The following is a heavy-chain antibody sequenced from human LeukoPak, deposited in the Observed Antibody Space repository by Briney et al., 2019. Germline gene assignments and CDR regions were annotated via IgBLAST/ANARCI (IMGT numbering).Heavy chain of an antibody. CDR3: AKKVGGVYVMDV. CDR1: GFTFSSYA. Sequence: GGSLRLSCSASGFTFSSYAMHWVRQAPGKGLEYVSAISSSGDSSHYADLAKDRFTISRDNSKNMLYLQMNSLRAEDTAVYYCAKKVGGVYVMDVWGQGTTVTVSS. V-gene: IGHV3-64*04. D-gene: IGHD3-16*01. J-gene: IGHJ6*02. CDR2: ISSSGDSS.